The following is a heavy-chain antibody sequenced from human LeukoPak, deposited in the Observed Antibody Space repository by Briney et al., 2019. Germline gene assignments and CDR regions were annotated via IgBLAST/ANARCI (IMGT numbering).Heavy chain of an antibody. V-gene: IGHV4-39*01. J-gene: IGHJ4*02. Sequence: PSETLSLTCTVTGGTIRSSSYHWGWMRQPPGKGLEWIGTIYYSGTPYYNPSLKRPVHLFVDPFKNEFSLTFRSVDGADTGLLLCAGPITMVRGVDHWGQGTLVTVSS. D-gene: IGHD3-10*01. CDR1: GGTIRSSSYH. CDR3: AGPITMVRGVDH. CDR2: IYYSGTP.